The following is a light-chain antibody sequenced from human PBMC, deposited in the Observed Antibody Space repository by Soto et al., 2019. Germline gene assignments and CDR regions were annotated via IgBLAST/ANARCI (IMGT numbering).Light chain of an antibody. J-gene: IGKJ4*01. Sequence: IMMTQSPAALPLSLRGRATTSSNSNLSLLFNAREYLAWYQQKSGRTPKLLLYWASNRESGIPDRFVGSGSGTSFTLTINPLQSEDVAVYYCQQYFTTPLTFGGGTRLEIK. V-gene: IGKV4-1*01. CDR3: QQYFTTPLT. CDR1: LSLLFNAREY. CDR2: WAS.